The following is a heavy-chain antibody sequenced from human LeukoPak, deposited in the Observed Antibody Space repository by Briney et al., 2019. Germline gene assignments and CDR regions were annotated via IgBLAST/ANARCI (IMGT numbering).Heavy chain of an antibody. Sequence: GASVTLSCTASGYSFAKYGISGVRQAPGQGLEWMGWIGAYSGDANYAQMFQGRVIMTTVTSPTTAYMELRSLRSDDTAVYYCARDPGYRPDVLDNWGQGTVVTVS. V-gene: IGHV1-18*01. J-gene: IGHJ3*02. CDR2: IGAYSGDA. CDR1: GYSFAKYG. CDR3: ARDPGYRPDVLDN. D-gene: IGHD5-18*01.